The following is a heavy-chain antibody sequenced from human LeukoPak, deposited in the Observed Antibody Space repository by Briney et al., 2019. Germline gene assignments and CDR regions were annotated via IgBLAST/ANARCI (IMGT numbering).Heavy chain of an antibody. D-gene: IGHD1-26*01. CDR2: INPNSGGT. CDR3: ARAPGEGWEPAGFYYYYMDV. J-gene: IGHJ6*03. Sequence: GASVKVSCKASGYTFTSYYMHWVRQAPGQGLEWMGWINPNSGGTNYAQKFQGRVTMTRDTSISTAYMELSRLRSDDTAVYYCARAPGEGWEPAGFYYYYMDVWGKGTTVTVSS. V-gene: IGHV1-2*02. CDR1: GYTFTSYY.